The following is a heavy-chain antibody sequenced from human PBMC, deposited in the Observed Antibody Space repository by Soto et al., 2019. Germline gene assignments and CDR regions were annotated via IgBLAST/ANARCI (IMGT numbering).Heavy chain of an antibody. J-gene: IGHJ3*02. CDR1: GYSFSNYY. V-gene: IGHV1-46*03. CDR2: IKPSDGDT. Sequence: QVNLVQSGAEVKMPGASVKLSCQASGYSFSNYYMHWVRQAPGQGLEWMGIIKPSDGDTIYAQSFQGRVTVTGDTSTITVYMELKSLTYEDTAVYYCAKDRGGTEWENEALEIWGQGTMVTVSS. CDR3: AKDRGGTEWENEALEI. D-gene: IGHD1-26*01.